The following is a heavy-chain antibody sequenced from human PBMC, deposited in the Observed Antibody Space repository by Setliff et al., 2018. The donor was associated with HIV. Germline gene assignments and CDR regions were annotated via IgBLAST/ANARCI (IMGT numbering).Heavy chain of an antibody. J-gene: IGHJ4*02. Sequence: SETLSLTCIVSGDSISTYYWSWIRQPAGKELEWIGRIYGTGSTTYNPSLESRVTMSVDRSNNQFSLKLSSVTAADTAVYYCARTPEDYDQYFFDRWGQGTLVTVSS. D-gene: IGHD3-22*01. CDR2: IYGTGST. CDR1: GDSISTYY. CDR3: ARTPEDYDQYFFDR. V-gene: IGHV4-4*07.